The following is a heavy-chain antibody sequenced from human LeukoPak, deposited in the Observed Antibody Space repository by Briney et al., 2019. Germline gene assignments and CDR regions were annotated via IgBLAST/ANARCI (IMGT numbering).Heavy chain of an antibody. CDR1: GFTFSSYA. CDR3: ANEYSSGPRE. D-gene: IGHD6-19*01. Sequence: GGSLRLSCAASGFTFSSYAMHWVRQAPGKGLEWVSGLSGSGGSTYHADSVKGRFTISRDNSKNTLYLQMNSLRAEDTAVYYCANEYSSGPREWGQGTLVTVSP. V-gene: IGHV3-23*01. J-gene: IGHJ4*02. CDR2: LSGSGGST.